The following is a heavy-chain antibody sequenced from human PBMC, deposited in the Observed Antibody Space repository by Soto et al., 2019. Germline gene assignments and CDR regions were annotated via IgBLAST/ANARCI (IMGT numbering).Heavy chain of an antibody. J-gene: IGHJ5*02. Sequence: QVQLVESGGGVVQPGRSLRLSCAASGFTFSSYGMHWVRQAPGKGLEWVAVISYDGSNKYYADSVKGRFTISRDNSKNTLYLQMNSLRAEDTAVYYCAQDRPYYDFWSGYFWFDPWGQGTLVTVSS. V-gene: IGHV3-30*18. CDR3: AQDRPYYDFWSGYFWFDP. CDR2: ISYDGSNK. D-gene: IGHD3-3*01. CDR1: GFTFSSYG.